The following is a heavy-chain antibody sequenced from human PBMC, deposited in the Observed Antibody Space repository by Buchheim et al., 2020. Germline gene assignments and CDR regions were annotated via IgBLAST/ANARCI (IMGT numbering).Heavy chain of an antibody. Sequence: EVQLVESGGGLVQPGGSLRLSCAASGFTFSDYYMDWVRQAPGKGLEWVGRTRNKANSYTTEYAASVKGRFTISRADSQNSLYLQMNSLKTEDTAVYYCARTDGDYDPFDYWGQGTL. CDR2: TRNKANSYTT. J-gene: IGHJ4*02. D-gene: IGHD4-17*01. CDR3: ARTDGDYDPFDY. V-gene: IGHV3-72*01. CDR1: GFTFSDYY.